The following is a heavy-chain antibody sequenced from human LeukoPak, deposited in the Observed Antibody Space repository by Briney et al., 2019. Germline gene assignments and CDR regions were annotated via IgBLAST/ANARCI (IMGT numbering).Heavy chain of an antibody. CDR2: ISSSSSYI. CDR1: GFTFSSYS. D-gene: IGHD3-10*01. J-gene: IGHJ5*02. CDR3: ARGGGGSGRIQNWFDP. V-gene: IGHV3-21*01. Sequence: GGSLRLSCAASGFTFSSYSMNWVRQAPGKGLEWVSSISSSSSYILYADSVKGRFTISRDNAKNSLYLQMNRLRAEDTAVYYCARGGGGSGRIQNWFDPWGQGTLVTVSS.